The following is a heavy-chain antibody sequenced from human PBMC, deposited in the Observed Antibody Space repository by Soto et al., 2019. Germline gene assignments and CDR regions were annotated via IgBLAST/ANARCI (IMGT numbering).Heavy chain of an antibody. CDR3: ARDPTAPGIRVRYCSGGSCYLDP. Sequence: QVQLVQSGAEVKKPGASVKVSCKASGYTFTSYGISWVRQAPGQGLEWMGWISAYNGNTNYAQKLQGRVTMTTDTSTSTAYMELRSLRSDDTAVYYCARDPTAPGIRVRYCSGGSCYLDPWCQGTLVTVSS. CDR2: ISAYNGNT. D-gene: IGHD2-15*01. V-gene: IGHV1-18*01. J-gene: IGHJ5*02. CDR1: GYTFTSYG.